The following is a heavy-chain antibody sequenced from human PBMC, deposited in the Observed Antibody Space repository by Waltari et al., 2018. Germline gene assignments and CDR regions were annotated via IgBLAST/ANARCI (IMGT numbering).Heavy chain of an antibody. V-gene: IGHV1-2*02. D-gene: IGHD4-17*01. CDR1: GYTFTGYY. CDR3: ARVLDDYGDYVMFDY. J-gene: IGHJ4*02. Sequence: QVQLVQSGAEVQKPGASVKVSCKASGYTFTGYYMHWVRQAPGQGLEWMGWINPNSGGTNYAQKFQGRVTMTRDTSISTAYMELSRLRSDDTAVYYCARVLDDYGDYVMFDYWGQGTLVTVSS. CDR2: INPNSGGT.